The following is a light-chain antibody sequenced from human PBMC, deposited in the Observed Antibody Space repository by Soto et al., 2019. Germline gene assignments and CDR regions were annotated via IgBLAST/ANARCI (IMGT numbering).Light chain of an antibody. CDR3: QQYKDYPFT. CDR2: DGS. V-gene: IGKV1-5*01. Sequence: DIQMTQSPSTLSASVGDRVSITCRASQNIRGWLAWYQQKPGKAPKLLIYDGSSLQSGVPSRFSGRESGAEFTLTISGLQADDFATYYCQQYKDYPFTFGPGTKV. J-gene: IGKJ3*01. CDR1: QNIRGW.